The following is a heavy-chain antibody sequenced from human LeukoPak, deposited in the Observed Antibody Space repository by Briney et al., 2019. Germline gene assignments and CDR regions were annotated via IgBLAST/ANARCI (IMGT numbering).Heavy chain of an antibody. CDR1: GGSISSYY. D-gene: IGHD6-13*01. CDR3: ARVAAAAGIINWFDP. J-gene: IGHJ5*02. V-gene: IGHV4-59*01. Sequence: PSETLSLTCTVSGGSISSYYWSWIRQPPGKGLGWIGYIYSSGSTNYNPSLKSRVTISVDTSKNQFSLKLSSVTAADTAVYYCARVAAAAGIINWFDPWGQGTLVTVSS. CDR2: IYSSGST.